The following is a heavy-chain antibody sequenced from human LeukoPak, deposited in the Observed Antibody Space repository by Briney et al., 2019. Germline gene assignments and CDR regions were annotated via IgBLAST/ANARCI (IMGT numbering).Heavy chain of an antibody. V-gene: IGHV3-15*01. CDR2: IKSKTDGGTT. CDR3: TTSYYYDSSGFDY. Sequence: GGSLRLSCAASGFTFSNAWMSWVRQAPGKGLEWVGRIKSKTDGGTTDYAAPVKGRFTISGDDSKNTLYLQMNSLKTEDTAVYYCTTSYYYDSSGFDYWGQGTLVTVSS. J-gene: IGHJ4*02. CDR1: GFTFSNAW. D-gene: IGHD3-22*01.